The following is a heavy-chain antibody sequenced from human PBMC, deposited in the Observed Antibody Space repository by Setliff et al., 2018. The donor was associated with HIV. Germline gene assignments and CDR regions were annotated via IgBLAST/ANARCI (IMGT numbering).Heavy chain of an antibody. Sequence: PGGSLRLSCAASGFTFSNAWMSWVRQAPGKGLEWVGRFKSKTDGGTTDYAAPVKGRFTISRDDSKNMLYLQLNSLKTEDTAVNYCTADVKTGRDTSGYYFGEFDYGGQGTLVTVSS. CDR3: TADVKTGRDTSGYYFGEFDY. CDR1: GFTFSNAW. J-gene: IGHJ4*02. D-gene: IGHD3-22*01. V-gene: IGHV3-15*01. CDR2: FKSKTDGGTT.